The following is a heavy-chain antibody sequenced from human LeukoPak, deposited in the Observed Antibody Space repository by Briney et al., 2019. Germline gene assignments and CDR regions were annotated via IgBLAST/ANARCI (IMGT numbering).Heavy chain of an antibody. CDR2: ISPSGSTI. CDR3: ASLTVTKHFDY. CDR1: GFTFSTFG. V-gene: IGHV3-48*01. D-gene: IGHD4-17*01. J-gene: IGHJ4*02. Sequence: PGGSLRLSCAASGFTFSTFGMNWVRQAPGKGLDWVSYISPSGSTIYFTDSVKGRFTISRDNAKNSLYLQMNSLRAEDTAVYYCASLTVTKHFDYWGQGTLVTVSS.